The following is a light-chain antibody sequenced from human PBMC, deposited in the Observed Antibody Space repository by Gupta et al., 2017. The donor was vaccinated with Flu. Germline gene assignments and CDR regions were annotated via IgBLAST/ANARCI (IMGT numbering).Light chain of an antibody. CDR3: KRWTHPLT. CDR1: QSLVYKNGSTY. CDR2: EVS. V-gene: IGKV2-30*01. Sequence: PVTLGQPASISCRSSQSLVYKNGSTYVPRLQQRPGKSPRRLIYEVSNRDSGGPDRFSCSGSVTHFTLKISSDEDENVGVYYYKRWTHPLTFGQGTKLEI. J-gene: IGKJ2*01.